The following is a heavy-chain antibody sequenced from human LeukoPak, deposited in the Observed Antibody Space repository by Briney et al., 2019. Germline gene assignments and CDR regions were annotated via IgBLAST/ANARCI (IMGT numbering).Heavy chain of an antibody. J-gene: IGHJ3*02. CDR2: IYHSGST. D-gene: IGHD3-16*01. Sequence: SETLSLTCTVSGGSISSGGYYWSWIRQPPGKGLEWIGYIYHSGSTYYNPSLKSRVTISVDRSKNQFSLKLSSVTAADTAVYYCARAGITGAFDIWGQGTMVTVSS. CDR3: ARAGITGAFDI. V-gene: IGHV4-30-2*01. CDR1: GGSISSGGYY.